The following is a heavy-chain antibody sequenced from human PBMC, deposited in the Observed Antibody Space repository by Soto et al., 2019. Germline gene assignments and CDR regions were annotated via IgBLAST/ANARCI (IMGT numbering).Heavy chain of an antibody. V-gene: IGHV3-7*01. CDR1: GFTFSSYW. CDR2: IKQDGSEK. J-gene: IGHJ4*02. D-gene: IGHD3-10*01. CDR3: ARDYGRTLDLDY. Sequence: EVRLVESGGGLVQPGGSLRLSCAASGFTFSSYWMSWVRQGPGKGLEWVANIKQDGSEKYFVDSVNGRFSISRDNAKNSMFLQMNSLRGEGTAVYYCARDYGRTLDLDYRGQGTPGNVSS.